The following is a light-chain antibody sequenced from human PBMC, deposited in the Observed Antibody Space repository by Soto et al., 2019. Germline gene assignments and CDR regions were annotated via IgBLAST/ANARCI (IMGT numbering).Light chain of an antibody. CDR3: SSYTSSSTYV. Sequence: HSALTQPASVSGSPGQSITISCTGTSGDVGGYNYVSWYQQQPGKAPKLMIYDVSNRPSGVSNRFSGSKSGNTASLTISGLQAEDEADYYCSSYTSSSTYVFGTGTKLTVL. J-gene: IGLJ1*01. CDR1: SGDVGGYNY. V-gene: IGLV2-14*01. CDR2: DVS.